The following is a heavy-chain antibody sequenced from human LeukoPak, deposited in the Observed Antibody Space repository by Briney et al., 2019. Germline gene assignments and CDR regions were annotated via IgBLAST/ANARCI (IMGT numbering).Heavy chain of an antibody. D-gene: IGHD5-24*01. CDR1: GLTFSSYA. CDR3: ARVVRRDGYNFFDY. Sequence: GGSLRLSCAASGLTFSSYAMHWVRQAPGKGLEWVAVISYDGSNKYYADSVKGRFTISRDNSKNTLYLQMNSLRAEDTAVYYCARVVRRDGYNFFDYWGQGTLVTVSS. J-gene: IGHJ4*02. CDR2: ISYDGSNK. V-gene: IGHV3-30*01.